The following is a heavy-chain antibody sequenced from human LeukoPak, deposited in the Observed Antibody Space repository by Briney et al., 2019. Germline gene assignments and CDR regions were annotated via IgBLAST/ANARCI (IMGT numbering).Heavy chain of an antibody. CDR2: IYPGDSDT. Sequence: GGALQISCKGSGCSFTSYWIGWVRRLAGKGLEGMGIIYPGDSDTRYSPSFQGQVTISADKSISTAYLQWSSLKASDTAMYYCARRDLRHSSGWYDDYWGQGTLVTVSS. CDR1: GCSFTSYW. V-gene: IGHV5-51*01. CDR3: ARRDLRHSSGWYDDY. D-gene: IGHD6-19*01. J-gene: IGHJ4*02.